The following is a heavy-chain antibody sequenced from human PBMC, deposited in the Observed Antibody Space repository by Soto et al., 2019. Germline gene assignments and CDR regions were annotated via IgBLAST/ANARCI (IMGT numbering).Heavy chain of an antibody. CDR3: ARGPTYYYVSLTAFDI. D-gene: IGHD3-22*01. CDR2: IIPIIGTA. V-gene: IGHV1-69*01. J-gene: IGHJ3*02. CDR1: AGTFSSYA. Sequence: QVQLVQSRAAVKKPGSSVKVSCKASAGTFSSYAISWVRQAPGRGLEWMGGIIPIIGTANYAQKFQGRVTITAEESTSTAYMGLSSVRSEDTAVYYCARGPTYYYVSLTAFDIWGQGRMVAVSS.